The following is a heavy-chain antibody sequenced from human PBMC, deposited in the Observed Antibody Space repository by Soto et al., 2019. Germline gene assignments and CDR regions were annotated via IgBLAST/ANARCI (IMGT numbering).Heavy chain of an antibody. CDR3: ATLPPRIEVVVTPIPT. D-gene: IGHD2-21*02. J-gene: IGHJ5*02. Sequence: QVQLRESGPGLVKPSGTLSLTSVVSGASISSTYWWSWVRQPPGKGLEWIGEIYHTGSTKYNPSLKSRVTISIDKSNNEFSLKLNSVTAADTAVYYCATLPPRIEVVVTPIPTWGQGILVTVSS. CDR1: GASISSTYW. CDR2: IYHTGST. V-gene: IGHV4-4*02.